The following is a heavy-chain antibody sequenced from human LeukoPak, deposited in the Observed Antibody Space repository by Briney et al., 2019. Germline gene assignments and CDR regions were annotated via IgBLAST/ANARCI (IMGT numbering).Heavy chain of an antibody. D-gene: IGHD3-22*01. J-gene: IGHJ4*02. V-gene: IGHV3-21*01. CDR2: ITPSSSYI. CDR3: VRLRRNSDSSGYHYYYDY. CDR1: GFTFSDYS. Sequence: GGSLRLSCAASGFTFSDYSINWVRQAPGKVPEWVSSITPSSSYIYYADSVKGRFTISRDNAKNSLYLQMNSLRAEDTAVYYCVRLRRNSDSSGYHYYYDYWGQGTLVTVSS.